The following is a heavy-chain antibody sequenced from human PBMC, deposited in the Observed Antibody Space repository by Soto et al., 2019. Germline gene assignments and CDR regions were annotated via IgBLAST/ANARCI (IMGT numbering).Heavy chain of an antibody. CDR2: IISSSSTI. CDR3: ARDRPADY. CDR1: GFTFSAYS. Sequence: EVQLVESGGGLVQPGGSLRLSCAASGFTFSAYSMNWFRQAPGKGLEWGSYIISSSSTIYYADSVKGRFTISRDNSKKSVYLQMNSLRDEDTAVYYCARDRPADYWGQGTLVTVSS. V-gene: IGHV3-48*02. J-gene: IGHJ4*02.